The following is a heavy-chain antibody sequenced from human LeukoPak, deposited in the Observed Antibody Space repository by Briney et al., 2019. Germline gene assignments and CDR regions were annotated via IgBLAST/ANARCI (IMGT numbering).Heavy chain of an antibody. V-gene: IGHV3-48*04. D-gene: IGHD3-10*01. CDR3: ARDRANYYGSGSYLY. J-gene: IGHJ4*02. CDR1: GFTFSSYA. Sequence: PGGSLRLSCAASGFTFSSYAMNWVRQAPGKGLEWVSYISSSSSTIYYADSVKGRFTISRDNAKNSLYLQMNSLRAEDTAVYYCARDRANYYGSGSYLYWGQGTLVTVSS. CDR2: ISSSSSTI.